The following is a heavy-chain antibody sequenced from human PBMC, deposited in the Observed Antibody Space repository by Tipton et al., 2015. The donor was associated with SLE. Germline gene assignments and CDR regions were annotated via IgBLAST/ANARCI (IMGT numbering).Heavy chain of an antibody. V-gene: IGHV4-38-2*01. CDR3: AVHTYDFWSGYYKPFDY. CDR2: IYYSGST. CDR1: GYSISSGYY. J-gene: IGHJ4*02. D-gene: IGHD3-3*01. Sequence: TLSLTCAVSGYSISSGYYWGWIRQPPGKGLEWIGSIYYSGSTYYNPSLKSRVTISVDTSKNQFSLKLSSVTAADTAVYYCAVHTYDFWSGYYKPFDYWGQGTLVTVSS.